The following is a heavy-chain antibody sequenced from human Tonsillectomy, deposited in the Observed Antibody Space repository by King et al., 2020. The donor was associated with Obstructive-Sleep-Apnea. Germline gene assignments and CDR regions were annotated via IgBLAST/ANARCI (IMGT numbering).Heavy chain of an antibody. CDR1: GFTFSDYD. Sequence: VQLVESGGGLVQPGGSLRLSCAASGFTFSDYDMHWVRQATGKGLEWVSAIGTAGDTYYAGSAKGRFTISRENAKNSLYLQLNSLTAGDTAVFYCTREAVTRNYYFGMDVWGQGTTVTVSS. D-gene: IGHD4-17*01. V-gene: IGHV3-13*01. CDR2: IGTAGDT. J-gene: IGHJ6*02. CDR3: TREAVTRNYYFGMDV.